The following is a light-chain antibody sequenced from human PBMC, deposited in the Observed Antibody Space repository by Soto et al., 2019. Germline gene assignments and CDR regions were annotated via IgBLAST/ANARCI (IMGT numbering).Light chain of an antibody. J-gene: IGKJ1*01. CDR3: QQYGNSPWT. Sequence: EIVLTQSPGTLSLSPGERATLSCGASQIVSSSYLAWYQQRPGLAPRLLMYDASSRATGIPDRFSGSGSGTDFTLTISRLEPEDFAVYYCQQYGNSPWTFGQGTKVEIK. V-gene: IGKV3D-20*01. CDR1: QIVSSSY. CDR2: DAS.